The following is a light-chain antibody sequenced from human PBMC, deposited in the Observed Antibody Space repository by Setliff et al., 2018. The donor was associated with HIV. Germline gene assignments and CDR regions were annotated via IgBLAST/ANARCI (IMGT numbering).Light chain of an antibody. CDR2: EVS. V-gene: IGLV2-8*01. J-gene: IGLJ2*01. CDR3: SSYAGNNNVI. CDR1: STDVGGYNY. Sequence: QSVLTQPPSASGSAGQSVTISCTGSSTDVGGYNYVSWYQQHPGKAPKLMIFEVSERPSGVPDRFSGSKSGSTASLTVSGLQAEDEADYFCSSYAGNNNVIFGGGTKVTV.